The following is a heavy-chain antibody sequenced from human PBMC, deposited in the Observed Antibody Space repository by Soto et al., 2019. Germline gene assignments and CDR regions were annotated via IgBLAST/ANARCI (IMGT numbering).Heavy chain of an antibody. Sequence: GSLRISLAASGFTFSSYWIIWVLQTPGKGLEWVANIKQDGSEKYYVDSVKGRFTISRDNAKNSLYLQMNSLRAEDTAVYYCASSSIAARHWFDTWGQGTLVTVSS. J-gene: IGHJ5*02. CDR1: GFTFSSYW. CDR2: IKQDGSEK. CDR3: ASSSIAARHWFDT. V-gene: IGHV3-7*01. D-gene: IGHD6-6*01.